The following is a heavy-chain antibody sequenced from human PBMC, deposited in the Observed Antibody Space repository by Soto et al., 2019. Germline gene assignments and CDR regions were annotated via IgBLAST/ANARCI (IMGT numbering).Heavy chain of an antibody. D-gene: IGHD3-22*01. CDR1: GGSISSYY. CDR3: ASSHYYDSSGLADYYYSYRMDD. CDR2: IYYSGST. J-gene: IGHJ6*02. V-gene: IGHV4-59*01. Sequence: SETLSLTCTVSGGSISSYYWSWIRQPPGKGLEWIGYIYYSGSTNYNPSLKSRVTISVDTSKNQFSLKLSSVTAADTAVYYCASSHYYDSSGLADYYYSYRMDDWGQGTTVTVSS.